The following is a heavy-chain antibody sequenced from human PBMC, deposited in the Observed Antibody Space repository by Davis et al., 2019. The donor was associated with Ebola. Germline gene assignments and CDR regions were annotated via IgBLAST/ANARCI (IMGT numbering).Heavy chain of an antibody. Sequence: SETLSLTCAVYGGSFSGYYWGWIRQPPGKGLEWIGSIYYSGSTYYNPSLKSRVTISVDTSKNQFSLKLSSVTAADTAVYYCARQVLNYYYGMDVWGKGTTVTVSS. CDR2: IYYSGST. J-gene: IGHJ6*04. CDR1: GGSFSGYY. CDR3: ARQVLNYYYGMDV. V-gene: IGHV4-39*01.